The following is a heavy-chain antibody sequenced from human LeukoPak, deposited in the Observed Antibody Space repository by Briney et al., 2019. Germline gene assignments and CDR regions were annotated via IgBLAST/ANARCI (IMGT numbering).Heavy chain of an antibody. CDR2: INWNSDSI. CDR3: ARDNIPVAAAAEDYYYYMDV. Sequence: PGGSLRLSCAVSGFTFDDYAMHWVRQVPGKGLEWVSGINWNSDSIGYADSVKGRFTTSRDNAKNSLYLQMNSLRPEDTAIYYCARDNIPVAAAAEDYYYYMDVWGKGTAVTISS. V-gene: IGHV3-9*01. D-gene: IGHD2-15*01. CDR1: GFTFDDYA. J-gene: IGHJ6*03.